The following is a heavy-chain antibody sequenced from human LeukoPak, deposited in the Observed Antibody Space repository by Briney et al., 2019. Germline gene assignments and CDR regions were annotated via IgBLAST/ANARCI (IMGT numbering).Heavy chain of an antibody. D-gene: IGHD3/OR15-3a*01. J-gene: IGHJ1*01. V-gene: IGHV4-39*01. CDR1: GVSISSGNSY. CDR2: IYYSGNT. Sequence: SETLSLTCTVSGVSISSGNSYWGWIRQPPGKGLEWIGSIYYSGNTYYNASLKSQVSISIDTSKNQFSLRLTSVTAADTAVYYCARQAGTGLFILPGGQGTLVTVSS. CDR3: ARQAGTGLFILP.